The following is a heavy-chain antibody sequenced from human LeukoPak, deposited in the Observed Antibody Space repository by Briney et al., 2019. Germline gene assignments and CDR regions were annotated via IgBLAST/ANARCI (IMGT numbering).Heavy chain of an antibody. CDR2: ISYDGIDQ. J-gene: IGHJ5*02. V-gene: IGHV3-30*01. Sequence: GGSLRLSCAASGFDFHIYAMHWVRQAPGKGLEWATSISYDGIDQYFADSVKGRFTISRDNSKNTLFLQMNSLRTDDTAVYYCARYGDSSYHWGQGTLVTVSS. CDR3: ARYGDSSYH. D-gene: IGHD6-6*01. CDR1: GFDFHIYA.